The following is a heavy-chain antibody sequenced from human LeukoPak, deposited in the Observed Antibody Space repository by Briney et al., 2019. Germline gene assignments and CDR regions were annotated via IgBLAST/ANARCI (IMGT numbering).Heavy chain of an antibody. CDR2: TYPSDSDT. J-gene: IGHJ5*02. V-gene: IGHV5-51*01. CDR3: ARGYSGYDWWFDP. D-gene: IGHD5-12*01. CDR1: GYSFTSYW. Sequence: GESLKISCKGSGYSFTSYWIGWVRQMPGKGLEWMGITYPSDSDTRYSPSFQGQVTISADKSISTAYLQWSSLKASDTAMYYCARGYSGYDWWFDPWGQGTLVTVSS.